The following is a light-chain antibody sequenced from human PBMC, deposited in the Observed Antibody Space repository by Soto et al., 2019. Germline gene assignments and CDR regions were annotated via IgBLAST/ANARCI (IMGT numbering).Light chain of an antibody. CDR3: QQYETYSQWT. Sequence: DIQMTQSPSTLSASLGDRVTITCRASQSISRWLAWYQQKPGKAPKLLISDVSSLEGGVPSRFSGSGSGTEFTLTISSLQPDDFATYHCQQYETYSQWTFGQGTKVEI. J-gene: IGKJ1*01. V-gene: IGKV1-5*01. CDR1: QSISRW. CDR2: DVS.